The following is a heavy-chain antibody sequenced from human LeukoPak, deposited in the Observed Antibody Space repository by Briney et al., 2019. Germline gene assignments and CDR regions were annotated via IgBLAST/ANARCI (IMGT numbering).Heavy chain of an antibody. CDR2: ILYNGSNK. CDR1: GFTFSSSG. V-gene: IGHV3-33*01. Sequence: GGSLRLSCAASGFTFSSSGMHWVRQAPGKGREWLAVILYNGSNKYYADSVKGRFTISRDNSKNTLHLQMNSLRVEDTGVYYCARAGGYCSGGSCYRGYSWFDPWGQGTLVTVSS. CDR3: ARAGGYCSGGSCYRGYSWFDP. D-gene: IGHD2-15*01. J-gene: IGHJ5*02.